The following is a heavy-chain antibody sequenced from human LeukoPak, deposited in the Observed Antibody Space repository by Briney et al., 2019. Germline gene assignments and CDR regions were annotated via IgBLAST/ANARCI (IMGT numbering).Heavy chain of an antibody. CDR3: ARDFDFIAVGGFDY. Sequence: ASVKVSCKASGYTFTGYYMHWVRQAPGQGLEWMGWINPNSGGTNYAQKFQGRVTMTRDTSISTAYMELSRLRSDDTAVYYCARDFDFIAVGGFDYWGQGTLVTVSS. CDR1: GYTFTGYY. J-gene: IGHJ4*02. CDR2: INPNSGGT. V-gene: IGHV1-2*02. D-gene: IGHD6-19*01.